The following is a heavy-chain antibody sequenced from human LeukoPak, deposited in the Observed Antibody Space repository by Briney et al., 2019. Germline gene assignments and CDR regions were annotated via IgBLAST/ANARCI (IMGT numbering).Heavy chain of an antibody. CDR3: ARVVSSPEAGDPFDY. CDR2: IKQDGSEK. J-gene: IGHJ4*02. CDR1: GFTFSSYW. D-gene: IGHD6-13*01. Sequence: GGSLRLSCAASGFTFSSYWMSWVRQAPVKGLEWVANIKQDGSEKYYVDSVKGRFTISRDNAKNSLFLQMNSLRAEDTAVYYCARVVSSPEAGDPFDYWGQGTLVPVSS. V-gene: IGHV3-7*01.